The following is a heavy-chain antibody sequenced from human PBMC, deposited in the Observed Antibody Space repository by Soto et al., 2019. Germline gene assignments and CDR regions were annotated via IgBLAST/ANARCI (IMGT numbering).Heavy chain of an antibody. CDR2: INNDGSST. CDR3: AGSVPGYSYGQD. D-gene: IGHD5-18*01. J-gene: IGHJ4*02. V-gene: IGHV3-74*01. Sequence: EVQLVESGGGLVQPGGSLRLSCAASGFTFSSYWMQWVRQVPGKGLVWVSRINNDGSSTSYADSVKGRFTISRDNAKNTLSLQMNSLRAEDTAVYYCAGSVPGYSYGQDWGQGTLVTVSS. CDR1: GFTFSSYW.